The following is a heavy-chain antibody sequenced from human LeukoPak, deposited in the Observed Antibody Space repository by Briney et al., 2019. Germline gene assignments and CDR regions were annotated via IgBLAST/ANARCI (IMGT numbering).Heavy chain of an antibody. J-gene: IGHJ4*02. CDR3: ARDVGGNYQYFDY. D-gene: IGHD4-11*01. CDR2: INHSGNT. Sequence: PSETLSLTCAVYGGSFSGYYWSWIRQPPGKGLEWIGEINHSGNTNYNPSLKSRVTISVDTSKNQFSLKLSSVTAADTAMYYCARDVGGNYQYFDYWGQGTLVTVSS. V-gene: IGHV4-34*01. CDR1: GGSFSGYY.